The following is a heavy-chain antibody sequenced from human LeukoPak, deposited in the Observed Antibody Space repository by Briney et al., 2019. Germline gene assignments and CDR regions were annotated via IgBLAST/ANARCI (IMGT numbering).Heavy chain of an antibody. CDR2: INPNDGDT. CDR3: ARANFLYCSSSTCLFDY. J-gene: IGHJ4*02. V-gene: IGHV1-2*02. Sequence: GGSVKVSCQASGYPFTYYYMHWVRPAPGQGFEWMGWINPNDGDTNYAQKFQGRVTMTRDTSISTAHMEVSRLRSDDTAVYYCARANFLYCSSSTCLFDYWGQGTLVTVSS. D-gene: IGHD2-2*01. CDR1: GYPFTYYY.